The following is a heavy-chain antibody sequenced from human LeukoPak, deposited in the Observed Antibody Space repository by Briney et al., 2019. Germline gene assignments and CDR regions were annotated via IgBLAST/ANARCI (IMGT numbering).Heavy chain of an antibody. CDR3: ARTPVVVAATGDNWFDP. CDR1: GFTFSSYW. J-gene: IGHJ5*02. CDR2: IYHSGST. V-gene: IGHV4-4*02. Sequence: GSLRLSCAASGFTFSSYWMNWVRQAPGKGLEWIGEIYHSGSTNYNPSLKSRVTISVDKSKNQFSLKLSSVTAADTAVYYCARTPVVVAATGDNWFDPWGQGTLVTVSS. D-gene: IGHD2-15*01.